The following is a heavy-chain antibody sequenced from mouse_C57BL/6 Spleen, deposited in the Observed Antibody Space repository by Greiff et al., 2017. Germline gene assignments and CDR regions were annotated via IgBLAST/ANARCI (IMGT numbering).Heavy chain of an antibody. CDR3: ARARLRQRDY. J-gene: IGHJ2*01. D-gene: IGHD2-4*01. V-gene: IGHV1-55*01. CDR1: GYTFTSSW. CDR2: IYPGSGST. Sequence: VQLLQPGAELVKPGASVQMSCKASGYTFTSSWITWVQQRPGPGLEWIGGIYPGSGSTHYTEPFKSKATLTVDTSSSTAYMQLSSLTSEDSAVKYCARARLRQRDYWGQGTTLTVSS.